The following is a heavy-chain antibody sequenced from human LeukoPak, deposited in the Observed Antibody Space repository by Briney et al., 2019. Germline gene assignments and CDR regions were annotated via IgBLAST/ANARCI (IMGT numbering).Heavy chain of an antibody. CDR3: AKDVGYSSYYFDY. Sequence: GGSLRLSCAASGFTFDDYAVHWVRQAPGKALEWVSGLSWSSGSIGYADSVKGRFTISRDNAKNSLYLQMNSLRAEDTALYYCAKDVGYSSYYFDYWGQGTLVTVSS. D-gene: IGHD6-13*01. CDR1: GFTFDDYA. CDR2: LSWSSGSI. J-gene: IGHJ4*02. V-gene: IGHV3-9*01.